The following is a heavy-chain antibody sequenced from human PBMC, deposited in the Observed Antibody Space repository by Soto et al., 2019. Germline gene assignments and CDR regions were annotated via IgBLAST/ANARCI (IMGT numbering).Heavy chain of an antibody. J-gene: IGHJ6*02. Sequence: QVQLVESGGGVVQPGRSLRLSCAASGFTFSSYGMHWVRQAPGKGLEWVAVISYDGSNKYYADSVKGRFTISRDNSKNTLYLQMNSLRAEDTAVYYCAKDYYDSSGYYYWAMDYYYYGMDVWGQGTTVTVSS. D-gene: IGHD3-22*01. V-gene: IGHV3-30*18. CDR1: GFTFSSYG. CDR2: ISYDGSNK. CDR3: AKDYYDSSGYYYWAMDYYYYGMDV.